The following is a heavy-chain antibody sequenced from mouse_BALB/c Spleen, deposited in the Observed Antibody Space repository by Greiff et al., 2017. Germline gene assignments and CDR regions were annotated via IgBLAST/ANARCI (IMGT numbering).Heavy chain of an antibody. CDR1: GYTFTDYA. CDR3: ARGGTTNYFDY. CDR2: ISTYYGNT. J-gene: IGHJ2*01. D-gene: IGHD1-1*01. Sequence: VQVVESGPELVRPGVSVKISCKGSGYTFTDYAMHWVKQSHAKSLEWIGVISTYYGNTNYNQKFKGKATMTVDKSSSTAYMELARLTSEDSAIYYCARGGTTNYFDYWGQGTTLTVSS. V-gene: IGHV1-67*01.